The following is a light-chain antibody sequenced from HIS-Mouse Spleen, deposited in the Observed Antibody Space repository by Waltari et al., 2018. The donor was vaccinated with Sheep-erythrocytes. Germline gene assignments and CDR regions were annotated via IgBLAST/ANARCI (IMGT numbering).Light chain of an antibody. CDR3: QVWDSSSDHYV. CDR1: NIGSKS. V-gene: IGLV3-21*03. CDR2: EDS. J-gene: IGLJ1*01. Sequence: SYVLTQPPSVSVAPGKTARITCGGNNIGSKSVHWYQQKPGQAPVLVVYEDSDRPSGIPERFSVSNSGNTATLTISRVEAGDEADYYCQVWDSSSDHYVFGTGTKVTVL.